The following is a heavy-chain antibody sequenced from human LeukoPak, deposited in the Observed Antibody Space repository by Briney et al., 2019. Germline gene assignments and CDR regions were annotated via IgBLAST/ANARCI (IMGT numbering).Heavy chain of an antibody. J-gene: IGHJ4*02. D-gene: IGHD1-26*01. V-gene: IGHV3-23*01. CDR2: ISVSGGST. Sequence: GGSLRLSCAASGFTFSVYAIGWVRQAPGKGLGCVSGISVSGGSTSYADSVKGRFTISRDKSMNKLYLQMNTLTAADTAVYYCAKESGSHGISIFDYFQYWGQGPLVPVSS. CDR1: GFTFSVYA. CDR3: AKESGSHGISIFDYFQY.